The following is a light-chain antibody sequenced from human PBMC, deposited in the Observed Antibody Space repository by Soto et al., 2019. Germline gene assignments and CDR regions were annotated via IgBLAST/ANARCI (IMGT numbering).Light chain of an antibody. V-gene: IGKV3-11*01. CDR3: QQRHMWPIT. Sequence: VLTHSPFTLSFPPRERATLSCRASQSFRGLLAWYQQKPGQAPRLLIYDAYNRATGIPPRFSGSGSGTDFTLTISSLEPEDSAVYYCQQRHMWPITSGQGTGLEIK. J-gene: IGKJ5*01. CDR2: DAY. CDR1: QSFRGL.